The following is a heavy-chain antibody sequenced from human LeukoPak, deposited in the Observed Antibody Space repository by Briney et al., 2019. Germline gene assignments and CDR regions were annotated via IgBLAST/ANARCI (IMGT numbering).Heavy chain of an antibody. Sequence: PSETLSLTCTVSGGSISSSSYYWGWIRQPPGKGLEWIGSIYYSGSTYYNPSLKSRVTISVDTSKNQFSLKLSSVTAADTAVYYCARHYSGYSYGYPFDYWGQGTLVTVSS. V-gene: IGHV4-39*01. D-gene: IGHD5-18*01. CDR2: IYYSGST. J-gene: IGHJ4*02. CDR3: ARHYSGYSYGYPFDY. CDR1: GGSISSSSYY.